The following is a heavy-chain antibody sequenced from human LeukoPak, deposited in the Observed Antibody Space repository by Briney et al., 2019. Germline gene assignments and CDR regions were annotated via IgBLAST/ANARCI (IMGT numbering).Heavy chain of an antibody. CDR3: ASALIVVVPAASLGAFDI. D-gene: IGHD2-2*01. Sequence: SETLSLTCAVSGYSIGSGYYWGWIRQPPGKGLEWIGSIYHSGSTYYNPSLKSRVTISVDTSKNQFSLKLSSVTAADTAVYYCASALIVVVPAASLGAFDIWGQGTMVTVSS. J-gene: IGHJ3*02. CDR2: IYHSGST. V-gene: IGHV4-38-2*01. CDR1: GYSIGSGYY.